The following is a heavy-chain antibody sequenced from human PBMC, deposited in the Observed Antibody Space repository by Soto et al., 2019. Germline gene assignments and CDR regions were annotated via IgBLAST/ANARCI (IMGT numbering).Heavy chain of an antibody. CDR1: GFTFSSYS. CDR2: ISSSSSTI. D-gene: IGHD6-13*01. Sequence: EVQLVESGGGLVQPGGSLRLSCAASGFTFSSYSMNWVRQAPGKGLEWVSYISSSSSTIYYADSVKGRFTISRDNAKNPLYRHMNSLRAEDTAVYYCARHPERIAEIGWFDPWGQGTLVTVSS. V-gene: IGHV3-48*01. J-gene: IGHJ5*02. CDR3: ARHPERIAEIGWFDP.